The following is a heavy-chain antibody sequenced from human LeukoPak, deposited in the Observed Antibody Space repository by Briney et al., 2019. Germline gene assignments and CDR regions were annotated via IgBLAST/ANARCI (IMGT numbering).Heavy chain of an antibody. V-gene: IGHV1-18*01. Sequence: ASVKVSCKASGYTFTSYDINWVRQATGQGLEWMGWISAYNGNTNYAQKLQGRVTMTTDTSTSTAYMELRSLRSDDTAVYYCARVYANAFDIWGQGTMVTVSS. D-gene: IGHD2-2*02. J-gene: IGHJ3*02. CDR2: ISAYNGNT. CDR3: ARVYANAFDI. CDR1: GYTFTSYD.